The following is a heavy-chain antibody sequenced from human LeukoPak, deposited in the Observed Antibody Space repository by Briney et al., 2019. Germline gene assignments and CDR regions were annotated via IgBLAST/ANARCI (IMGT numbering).Heavy chain of an antibody. D-gene: IGHD6-13*01. Sequence: PGVSVRLSCTASGFTFGDLAMSWLRQAPGKGLEWVGFIRTKAYGRTTESAASVKDRSTISRDDSKSLAYLQMNSLKTEDTAVYYCTRDRIAAAGRGDCWGQGTLVTVSS. CDR2: IRTKAYGRTT. J-gene: IGHJ4*02. CDR1: GFTFGDLA. CDR3: TRDRIAAAGRGDC. V-gene: IGHV3-49*03.